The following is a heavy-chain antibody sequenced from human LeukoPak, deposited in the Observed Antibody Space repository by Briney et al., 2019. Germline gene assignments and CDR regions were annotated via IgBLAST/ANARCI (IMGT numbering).Heavy chain of an antibody. J-gene: IGHJ4*02. D-gene: IGHD2-2*01. V-gene: IGHV3-33*01. Sequence: GRSLRLSCAASGFTFSSYGMHWVRQAPGKGLEWVAVIWYDGSNKYYADSVKGRFTISRDNSKNTLYLQMNSLRAEDTAVYYCARGNAQLLLYGGQGTLATVSS. CDR1: GFTFSSYG. CDR2: IWYDGSNK. CDR3: ARGNAQLLLY.